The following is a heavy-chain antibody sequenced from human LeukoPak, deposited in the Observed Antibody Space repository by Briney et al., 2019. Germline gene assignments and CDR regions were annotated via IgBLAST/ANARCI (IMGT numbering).Heavy chain of an antibody. J-gene: IGHJ4*02. V-gene: IGHV3-23*01. CDR2: ISGSGGST. CDR3: AKPLSAASGTDFDY. D-gene: IGHD6-13*01. CDR1: GFTFSSYA. Sequence: GGSLRLSCAASGFTFSSYAMSWVRQAPGKGLEWVSAISGSGGSTYYADSVKGRFTISRDNPKNTLYLQMNSLRAEDTAVYYCAKPLSAASGTDFDYWGQGTLVTVSS.